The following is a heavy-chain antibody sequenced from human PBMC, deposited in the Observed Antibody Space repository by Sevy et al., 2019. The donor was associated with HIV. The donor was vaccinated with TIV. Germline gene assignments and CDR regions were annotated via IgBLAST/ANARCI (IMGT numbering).Heavy chain of an antibody. D-gene: IGHD3-10*01. J-gene: IGHJ4*02. CDR2: ISSTSGSDI. Sequence: GGSLRLSCAASGFIFSDYYMNWIRQAPGKGLEWVSYISSTSGSDIYYADSVKGRFTISRDNAKNTLYLQMNSLRAEDTAIYYCARDRGEILSSAFNYWGQGTLVTVSS. CDR1: GFIFSDYY. CDR3: ARDRGEILSSAFNY. V-gene: IGHV3-11*01.